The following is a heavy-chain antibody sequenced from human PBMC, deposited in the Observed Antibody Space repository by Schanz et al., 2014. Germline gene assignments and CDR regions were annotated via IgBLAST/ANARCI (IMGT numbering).Heavy chain of an antibody. Sequence: QVQLQESGPGLVKPSQTLSLTCAVSGGSISSGGYSWSWIRQPPGKGLEWIGEISHSGRTTYNPSLKSRATIAADTSKNQSFLKLSSVAAEDTAVYYCARHLAESAAAAFDSWGQGTLVAVSS. CDR3: ARHLAESAAAAFDS. D-gene: IGHD2-2*01. J-gene: IGHJ4*02. CDR2: ISHSGRT. CDR1: GGSISSGGYS. V-gene: IGHV4-30-4*07.